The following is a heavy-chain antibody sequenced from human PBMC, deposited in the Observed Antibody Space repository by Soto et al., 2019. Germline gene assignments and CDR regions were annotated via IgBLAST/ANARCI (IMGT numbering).Heavy chain of an antibody. CDR2: ISDDGSNK. CDR1: GFTFSNYG. D-gene: IGHD3-3*01. J-gene: IGHJ6*02. V-gene: IGHV3-30*18. CDR3: TKRRNVLRFLEWSSGMEV. Sequence: GGSLRLSCAASGFTFSNYGMHWVRQAPGKGLEWVAFISDDGSNKYYADSMKGRFTMSRDNSKSTLYLQMNSLRVEYTAVYYCTKRRNVLRFLEWSSGMEVWGQGTTVTVSS.